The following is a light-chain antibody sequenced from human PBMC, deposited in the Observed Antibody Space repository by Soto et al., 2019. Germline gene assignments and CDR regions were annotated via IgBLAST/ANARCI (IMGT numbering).Light chain of an antibody. CDR1: QSVASN. CDR3: QQYHNWPPQYT. Sequence: EIVMTQSPASLSVSPGDGATLSCWASQSVASNEAWYQQRPGQGPRLLIHGASTRAAGVPARFSGSGSGTDFTLTISSLQSEDFAVYYCQQYHNWPPQYTFGQGTKLQIK. CDR2: GAS. J-gene: IGKJ2*01. V-gene: IGKV3-15*01.